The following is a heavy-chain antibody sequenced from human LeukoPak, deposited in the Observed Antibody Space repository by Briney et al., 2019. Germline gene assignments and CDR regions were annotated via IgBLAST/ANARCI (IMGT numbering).Heavy chain of an antibody. J-gene: IGHJ1*01. CDR1: GYTFTSCY. CDR2: INPSGGST. D-gene: IGHD6-19*01. Sequence: ASVKVSCKASGYTFTSCYVHWVRQAPGQGLEWMGIINPSGGSTSYAQKFQGRVTMTRDMSTSTVYMELSSLRSEDTAVYYCARTSGWLPARRYFQHWGQGTLVTVSS. V-gene: IGHV1-46*01. CDR3: ARTSGWLPARRYFQH.